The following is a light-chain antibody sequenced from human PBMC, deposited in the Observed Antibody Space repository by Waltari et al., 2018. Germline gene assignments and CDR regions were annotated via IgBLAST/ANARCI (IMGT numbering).Light chain of an antibody. V-gene: IGKV4-1*01. CDR2: WAS. CDR1: QSILYSSNNLNY. CDR3: QQYYSTLG. J-gene: IGKJ2*03. Sequence: DIVMTQSPDSLTVSLGERATINCKSSQSILYSSNNLNYLAWYQQRPGQPPKLLIYWASTRESGVPDRFSGSGSGTDFTLTISSLQAEDVAVYYCQQYYSTLGFGQGTKLEIK.